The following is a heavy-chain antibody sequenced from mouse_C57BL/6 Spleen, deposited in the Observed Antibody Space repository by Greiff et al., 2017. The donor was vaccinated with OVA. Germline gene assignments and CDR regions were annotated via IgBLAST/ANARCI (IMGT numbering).Heavy chain of an antibody. CDR3: ARWGPYYFDY. CDR1: GFTFSDYG. V-gene: IGHV5-17*01. Sequence: EVKLMESGGGLVKPGGSLKLSCAASGFTFSDYGMHWVRQAPEKGLEWVAYISSGSSTIYYADTVKGRFTISRDNAKNTLFLQMTSLRSEDTAMYYCARWGPYYFDYWGQGTTLTVSS. J-gene: IGHJ2*01. CDR2: ISSGSSTI.